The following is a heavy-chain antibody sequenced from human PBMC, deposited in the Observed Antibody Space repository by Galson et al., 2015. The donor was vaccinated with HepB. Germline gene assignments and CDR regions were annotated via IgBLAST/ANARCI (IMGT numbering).Heavy chain of an antibody. CDR3: ARTYIDSSSSDYYYMDV. CDR2: INPNSGGT. V-gene: IGHV1-2*02. CDR1: GYTFTGYY. D-gene: IGHD6-6*01. Sequence: SVKVSCKASGYTFTGYYMHWVRQAPGQGLEWMGWINPNSGGTNYAQKFQGRVTMTRDTSISTAYMELSRLRSDDTAVYYCARTYIDSSSSDYYYMDVWGKGTTVTVSS. J-gene: IGHJ6*03.